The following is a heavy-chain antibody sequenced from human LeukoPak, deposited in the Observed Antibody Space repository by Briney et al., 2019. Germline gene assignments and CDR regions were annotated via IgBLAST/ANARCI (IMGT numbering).Heavy chain of an antibody. CDR1: GFTFSNYG. Sequence: PGGSLRLSCAASGFTFSNYGMHWVRQAPGKGLEWVAAIWYDGSNKYYGDSVNVRFTISRDNSKNTLYLQMNSLRAEDTAAYYCARAGYGDPHFDFWGQGTLVTVSS. CDR2: IWYDGSNK. J-gene: IGHJ4*02. V-gene: IGHV3-33*08. D-gene: IGHD4-17*01. CDR3: ARAGYGDPHFDF.